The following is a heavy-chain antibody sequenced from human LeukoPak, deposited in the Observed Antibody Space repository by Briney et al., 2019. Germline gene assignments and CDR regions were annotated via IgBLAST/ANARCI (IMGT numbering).Heavy chain of an antibody. V-gene: IGHV4-59*01. Sequence: MTSETLSLTCTVSGGSISNYYWNWLRQPPGKGLEWIGYIYYTGSTNYSPSLRGRVSISVDTSKNQFSLKLSSVTAADTAIYYCARSPLTYNSVWFDYWGQGTLVTVSS. CDR3: ARSPLTYNSVWFDY. D-gene: IGHD6-25*01. CDR1: GGSISNYY. CDR2: IYYTGST. J-gene: IGHJ4*02.